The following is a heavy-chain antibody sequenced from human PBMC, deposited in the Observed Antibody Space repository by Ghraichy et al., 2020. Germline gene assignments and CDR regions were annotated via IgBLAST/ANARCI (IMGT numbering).Heavy chain of an antibody. D-gene: IGHD1-26*01. CDR2: ITSNGGTT. J-gene: IGHJ4*02. CDR3: ASSKLFATILDF. CDR1: GFTFTSYH. V-gene: IGHV3-23*01. Sequence: GESLNITCAASGFTFTSYHMSWVRQAPGKRLEWVSAITSNGGTTYYADSVKGRFTISRDNSKNTLYLQMNSLRAEDTALYYCASSKLFATILDFWGQGTLVTVSS.